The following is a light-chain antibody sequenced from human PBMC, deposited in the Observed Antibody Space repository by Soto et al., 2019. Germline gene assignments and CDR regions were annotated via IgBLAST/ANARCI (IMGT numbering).Light chain of an antibody. J-gene: IGKJ2*01. CDR1: QSLAYSDGNTY. Sequence: DVVMTQSPLSLPVTLGQPASISCRSSQSLAYSDGNTYLNWFQQRPGQSPRRIIYKVSNRDSGGPDRFTDSGSGTDFSLKISRVEAEDVGVYYCMQGTHWPPYTFGQGTKLEIK. CDR3: MQGTHWPPYT. V-gene: IGKV2-30*01. CDR2: KVS.